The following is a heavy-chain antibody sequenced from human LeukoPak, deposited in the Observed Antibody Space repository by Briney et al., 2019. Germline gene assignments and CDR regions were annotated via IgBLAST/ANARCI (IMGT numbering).Heavy chain of an antibody. V-gene: IGHV4-39*07. CDR3: ASLSPSLY. CDR1: GGSISSGGYY. D-gene: IGHD2/OR15-2a*01. J-gene: IGHJ4*02. Sequence: SETLSLTCTVSGGSISSGGYYWSWIRQPPGKGLEWIGEIYHSGSTNYNPSLKSRVTISVDKSKNQFSLKLSSVTAADTAVYYCASLSPSLYWGQGTLVTVSS. CDR2: IYHSGST.